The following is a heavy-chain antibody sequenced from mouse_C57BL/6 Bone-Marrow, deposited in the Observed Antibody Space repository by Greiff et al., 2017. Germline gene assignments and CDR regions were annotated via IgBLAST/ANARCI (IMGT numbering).Heavy chain of an antibody. Sequence: EVKLVESGGGLVKPGGSLKLSCAASGFTFSSYAMSWVRQTPEKRLEWVATISDGGSYTYYPDNVKGRFTISRDNAKNNLYLQMSHLKSEDTAMYYCARDMINFDYWGLGTTLTVSS. CDR1: GFTFSSYA. J-gene: IGHJ2*01. CDR3: ARDMINFDY. CDR2: ISDGGSYT. V-gene: IGHV5-4*01. D-gene: IGHD2-4*01.